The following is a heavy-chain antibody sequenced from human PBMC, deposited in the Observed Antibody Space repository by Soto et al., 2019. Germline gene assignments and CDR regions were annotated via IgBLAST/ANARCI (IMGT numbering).Heavy chain of an antibody. J-gene: IGHJ6*04. V-gene: IGHV4-39*01. Sequence: ASETLSLTCTVSGGSITSSSYYWGWIRQPPGKGLEWIGNIYYSGSTYYNPSLKSRVTISVDTSKNQFSLKLSSVTAADTAVYYCARGSYTIFGVVMDVWGKGTTVPVSS. CDR1: GGSITSSSYY. CDR2: IYYSGST. CDR3: ARGSYTIFGVVMDV. D-gene: IGHD3-3*01.